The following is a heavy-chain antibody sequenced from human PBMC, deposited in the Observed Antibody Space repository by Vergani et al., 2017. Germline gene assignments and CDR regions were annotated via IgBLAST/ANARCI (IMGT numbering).Heavy chain of an antibody. D-gene: IGHD2-2*01. CDR2: INAGNGNT. V-gene: IGHV1-3*01. CDR1: GGTFSSYA. J-gene: IGHJ4*02. Sequence: QVQLVQSGAEVKKPGSSVKVSCKASGGTFSSYAISWVRQAPGQGLEWMGRINAGNGNTKYSQKSQGRVTITRDTSASTAYMELSSLRSEDTAVYYCARSYQLPPSWVGYFDYWGQGTLVTVSS. CDR3: ARSYQLPPSWVGYFDY.